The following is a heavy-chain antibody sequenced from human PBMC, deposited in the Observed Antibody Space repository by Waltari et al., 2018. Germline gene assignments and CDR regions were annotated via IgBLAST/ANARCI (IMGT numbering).Heavy chain of an antibody. J-gene: IGHJ6*02. D-gene: IGHD3-16*01. Sequence: EVQLVESGGGLVQPGGSLRLSCAASGFTFSSYWMRWVRQAPGKGLVLVSDIKTDGSATNYADSVKGRFTISRDNAKNTLFRQMNSLTAEDTAVYYCARGGYYAMDVWGQGTTVTVSS. V-gene: IGHV3-74*01. CDR1: GFTFSSYW. CDR2: IKTDGSAT. CDR3: ARGGYYAMDV.